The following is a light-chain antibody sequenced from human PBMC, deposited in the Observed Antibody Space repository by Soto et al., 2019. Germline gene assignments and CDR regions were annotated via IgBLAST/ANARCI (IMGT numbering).Light chain of an antibody. V-gene: IGLV2-23*02. CDR1: SSDVGSYNL. CDR2: EVS. J-gene: IGLJ1*01. Sequence: SALTQPASVSGSPGQSITISCTGTSSDVGSYNLVSWYQQHLGKAPKLMIYEVSKLPSGFFNRFSGSKSGNTASLTISGLQAEDEADYYCCSYAGSSTYVFGTGTKVTVL. CDR3: CSYAGSSTYV.